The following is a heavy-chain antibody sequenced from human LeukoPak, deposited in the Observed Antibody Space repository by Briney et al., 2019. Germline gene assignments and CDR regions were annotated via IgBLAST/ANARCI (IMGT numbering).Heavy chain of an antibody. Sequence: SVKVSCKASGGTFSSYAISWVRQAPGQGLEWMGRIIPILGIANYAQKFQGRVTITADKSTSTAYMELSSLRSEDTAVYYCARDLYYYDSCGSTPNCFDPWGQVTLVTVSS. CDR3: ARDLYYYDSCGSTPNCFDP. CDR2: IIPILGIA. D-gene: IGHD3-22*01. J-gene: IGHJ5*02. V-gene: IGHV1-69*04. CDR1: GGTFSSYA.